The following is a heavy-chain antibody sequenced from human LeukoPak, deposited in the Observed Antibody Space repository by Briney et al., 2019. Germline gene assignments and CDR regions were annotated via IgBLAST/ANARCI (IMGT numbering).Heavy chain of an antibody. CDR1: GFTFSSYS. Sequence: PGGSLRLSCAASGFTFSSYSMNWVRQAPGKGLEWVANIKQDGSEKYYVDSVKGRFTISRDNAKNSLYLQMNSLRAEDTAVYYCATCGSREDPGRYWGQGTLVTVSS. CDR3: ATCGSREDPGRY. CDR2: IKQDGSEK. J-gene: IGHJ4*02. D-gene: IGHD1-26*01. V-gene: IGHV3-7*01.